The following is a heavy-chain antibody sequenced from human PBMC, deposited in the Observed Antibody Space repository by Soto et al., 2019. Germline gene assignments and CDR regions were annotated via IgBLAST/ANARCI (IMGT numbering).Heavy chain of an antibody. J-gene: IGHJ6*03. CDR1: GFTFSSYW. Sequence: GGSLRLSCAASGFTFSSYWMHWVRQAPGKGLVWVSRINTDGSATTYADSVKGRFTISRDNAKNTLYLQMNSLRAEDTAVFFWERVQTVNHFFSFWGKG. CDR3: ERVQTVNHFFSF. V-gene: IGHV3-74*01. CDR2: INTDGSAT. D-gene: IGHD3-3*02.